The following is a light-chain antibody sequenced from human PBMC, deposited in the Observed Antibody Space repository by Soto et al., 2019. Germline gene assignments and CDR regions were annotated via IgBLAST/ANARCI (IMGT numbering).Light chain of an antibody. CDR3: AAWDDRLNAQVG. V-gene: IGLV1-44*01. J-gene: IGLJ2*01. CDR2: SNN. CDR1: SSNIGSNT. Sequence: QSVLTQPPSASGPPWQRVTISCSGSSSNIGSNTLNWYQQHPGKAPKLLIYSNNQRPAGVPARCSGSKSGTSASLAISGLPSEDEAVYYCAAWDDRLNAQVGFGGGTKLTVL.